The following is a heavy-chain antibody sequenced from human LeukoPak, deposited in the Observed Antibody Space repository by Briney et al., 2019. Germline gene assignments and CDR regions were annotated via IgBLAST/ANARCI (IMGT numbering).Heavy chain of an antibody. Sequence: PSETLSLTCTVSGGSISSYYWSWIRQPPGKGLEWIGYIYSSGSTKYNPSLKSRVTISVDTSKNQFSLKLSSVTAADTAVYYCARDGRYFVRGGMGVWGQGTTVTVSS. CDR1: GGSISSYY. V-gene: IGHV4-59*01. CDR3: ARDGRYFVRGGMGV. J-gene: IGHJ6*02. CDR2: IYSSGST. D-gene: IGHD3-9*01.